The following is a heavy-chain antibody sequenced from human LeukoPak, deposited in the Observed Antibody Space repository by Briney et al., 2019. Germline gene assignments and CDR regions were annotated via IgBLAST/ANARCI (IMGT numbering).Heavy chain of an antibody. CDR2: INHSGST. D-gene: IGHD3-22*01. Sequence: PSETLSLTCAVYGGSFSGYYWSWIRQPPGKGLEWIGEINHSGSTNYNPSLKRRVTISVDASKNQFSLKLSSVTAADTAVYYCARLDYYDSSGYPYAFDIWGQGTMVTVSS. CDR1: GGSFSGYY. CDR3: ARLDYYDSSGYPYAFDI. J-gene: IGHJ3*02. V-gene: IGHV4-34*01.